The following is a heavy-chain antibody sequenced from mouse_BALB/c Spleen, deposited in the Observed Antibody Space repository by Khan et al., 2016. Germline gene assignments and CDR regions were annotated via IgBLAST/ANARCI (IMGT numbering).Heavy chain of an antibody. CDR3: AKYGSDYWYFDV. V-gene: IGHV3-2*02. CDR2: ITYSAST. J-gene: IGHJ1*01. D-gene: IGHD2-1*01. CDR1: GYSITSDYA. Sequence: EVKLEESGPGLVKPSQSLSLTCTVTGYSITSDYAWNWIRQFPGNKLEWMGYITYSASTSYNPSLKSRISITRDTSKNQFFLQLNSVTTEDTATYYCAKYGSDYWYFDVWGAGTTVTVSS.